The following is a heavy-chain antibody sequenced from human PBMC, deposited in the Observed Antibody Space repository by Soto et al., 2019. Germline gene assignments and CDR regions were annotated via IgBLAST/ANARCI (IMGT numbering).Heavy chain of an antibody. Sequence: SETLSLTCAVSGGSISGGGFSWSWIRQPPGKGLEWIGYILHTGGTQYNPSLKSRVSMSVDTSKNQFSLKLSSVTAADTAVYYCARGINGGPFDYWGQGTLVTVSS. V-gene: IGHV4-30-2*01. D-gene: IGHD4-17*01. CDR1: GGSISGGGFS. CDR2: ILHTGGT. J-gene: IGHJ4*02. CDR3: ARGINGGPFDY.